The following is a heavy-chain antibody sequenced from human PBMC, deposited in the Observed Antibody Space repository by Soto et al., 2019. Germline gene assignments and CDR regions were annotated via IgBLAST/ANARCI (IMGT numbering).Heavy chain of an antibody. J-gene: IGHJ4*02. CDR3: ARQGWDTSCIDY. D-gene: IGHD2-2*01. CDR1: GGSISSSSYY. CDR2: IYYSGST. V-gene: IGHV4-39*01. Sequence: QLQLQESGPGLVKPSETLSLTCTVSGGSISSSSYYWGWIRQPPGKGLEWIGSIYYSGSTYYNPSLKSRVTISVDTSKNQFSLKLNSVTAADTAVYYCARQGWDTSCIDYWGQGTLVTVSS.